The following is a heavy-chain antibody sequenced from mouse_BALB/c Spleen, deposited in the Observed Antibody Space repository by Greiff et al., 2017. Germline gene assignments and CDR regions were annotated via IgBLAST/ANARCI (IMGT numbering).Heavy chain of an antibody. Sequence: EVKLQESGPGLVKPSQSLSLTCTVTGYSITSDYAWNWIRQFPGNKLEWMGYISYSGSTSYNPSLKSRISITRDTSKNQFFLQLNSVTTEDTATYYCARWTAWFAYWGQGTLVTVSA. CDR2: ISYSGST. CDR3: ARWTAWFAY. D-gene: IGHD3-3*01. V-gene: IGHV3-2*02. CDR1: GYSITSDYA. J-gene: IGHJ3*01.